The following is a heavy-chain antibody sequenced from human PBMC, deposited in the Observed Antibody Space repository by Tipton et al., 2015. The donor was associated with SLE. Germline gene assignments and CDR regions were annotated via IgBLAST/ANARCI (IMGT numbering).Heavy chain of an antibody. CDR2: IRYDGSNK. CDR3: AREKPVPAGLSDWFDP. D-gene: IGHD2-2*01. V-gene: IGHV3-33*08. CDR1: GFTFNSFW. J-gene: IGHJ5*02. Sequence: SLRLSCAASGFTFNSFWMTWFRQAPGKGLEWVAFIRYDGSNKYYPDSVKGRFTISRDNSKNTLYLQMNSLRAEDTAVYYCAREKPVPAGLSDWFDPWGQGTLVTVSS.